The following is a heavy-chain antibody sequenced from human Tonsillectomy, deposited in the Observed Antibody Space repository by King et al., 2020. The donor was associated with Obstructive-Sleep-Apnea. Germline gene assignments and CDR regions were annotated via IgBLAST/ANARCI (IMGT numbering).Heavy chain of an antibody. CDR1: GGSISTYY. Sequence: VQLQESGPGLVMPSETLSLTCTVSGGSISTYYWSWIRPPPGKGLEWVGYIYYSGSTNYNPSLKSRVTISVDTSKNQFSLNLSSVTASDTAVYYCAVGGYGSGFDYWGRGTLDTVSS. CDR3: AVGGYGSGFDY. D-gene: IGHD3-10*01. V-gene: IGHV4-59*03. CDR2: IYYSGST. J-gene: IGHJ4*02.